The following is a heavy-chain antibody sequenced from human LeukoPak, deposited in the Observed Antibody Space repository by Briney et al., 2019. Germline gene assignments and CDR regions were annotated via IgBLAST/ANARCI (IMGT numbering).Heavy chain of an antibody. CDR1: GGTFSSYA. CDR2: IIPIFGTA. D-gene: IGHD6-13*01. J-gene: IGHJ6*03. CDR3: ARGGIAAAGTTIKFIDYYYYYMDV. V-gene: IGHV1-69*05. Sequence: VASVKVSCKASGGTFSSYAISWVRQAPGQGLEWMGGIIPIFGTANYAQKFQGRVTITTDESTSTAYMELSSLRSEDTAAYYCARGGIAAAGTTIKFIDYYYYYMDVWGKGTTVTVSS.